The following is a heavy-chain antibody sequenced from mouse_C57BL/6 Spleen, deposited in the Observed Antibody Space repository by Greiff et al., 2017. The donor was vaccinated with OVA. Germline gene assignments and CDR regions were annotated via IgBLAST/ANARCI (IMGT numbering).Heavy chain of an antibody. V-gene: IGHV5-17*01. CDR1: GFTFRDYG. CDR2: ISSGSSTI. J-gene: IGHJ2*01. CDR3: ATSWDVDY. D-gene: IGHD4-1*01. Sequence: EVKVVESGGGLVKPGGSLKLSCAASGFTFRDYGMQWVRQAPEKGLEWVAYISSGSSTIYYAATVKGRFPISRDNAKNTLCLQMTSRRSEDTAMYYCATSWDVDYWGQGTTLTVSS.